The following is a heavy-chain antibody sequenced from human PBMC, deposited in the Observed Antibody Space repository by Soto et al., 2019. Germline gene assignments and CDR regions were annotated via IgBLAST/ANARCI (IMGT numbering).Heavy chain of an antibody. CDR1: GFSLTTIGVG. V-gene: IGHV2-5*02. Sequence: QITLKESGPTLVKPTQTLTLTCTFSGFSLTTIGVGGGWILQPPGKALEWLAVIYWEEDKRYSTSLKSRLTITKDTSKNQVVLTMTNTDPVDTATYYCAHRGTVFDYWGQGTLVTVSS. J-gene: IGHJ4*02. CDR2: IYWEEDK. CDR3: AHRGTVFDY. D-gene: IGHD3-10*01.